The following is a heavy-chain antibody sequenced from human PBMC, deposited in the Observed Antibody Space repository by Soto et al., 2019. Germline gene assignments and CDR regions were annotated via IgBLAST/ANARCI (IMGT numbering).Heavy chain of an antibody. J-gene: IGHJ4*02. D-gene: IGHD2-2*01. Sequence: SETLSLTCTVSGGSISTSSYYWGWIRQPPGKGLQWIGNIYYTGGTNYNPSLKSRVTISVDTSKNQFSLKLSSVTAADTAVYYCARVQPLYCSSTGCYFDYWGQGTLVTVSS. CDR2: IYYTGGT. V-gene: IGHV4-39*07. CDR1: GGSISTSSYY. CDR3: ARVQPLYCSSTGCYFDY.